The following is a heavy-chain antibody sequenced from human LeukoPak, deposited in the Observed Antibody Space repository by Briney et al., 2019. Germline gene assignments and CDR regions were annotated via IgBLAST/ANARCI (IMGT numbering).Heavy chain of an antibody. Sequence: SETLSLTCTVSGGSISSYYWSWIRQPPGKGLEYIGYIYYSGSTNYNPSLKSRLTISVDTSKNQFSLKLSSVTAADTAVYYCARGWAATFSLDYWGQGTLVTVSS. CDR1: GGSISSYY. V-gene: IGHV4-59*01. J-gene: IGHJ4*02. CDR3: ARGWAATFSLDY. D-gene: IGHD6-25*01. CDR2: IYYSGST.